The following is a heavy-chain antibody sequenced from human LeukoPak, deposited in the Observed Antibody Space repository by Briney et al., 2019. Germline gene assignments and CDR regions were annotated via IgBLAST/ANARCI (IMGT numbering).Heavy chain of an antibody. J-gene: IGHJ6*03. Sequence: GGSLRLSCAASGFTFSSYSMNWVRQAPGKGLEWVSSISSSSSYIYYADSVKGRFTISRDNAKNSLYLQMNSLRAEDTAVYYCAREAEDSSSWYYYYYYYMDVWGKEATVTVSS. D-gene: IGHD6-13*01. CDR3: AREAEDSSSWYYYYYYYMDV. CDR2: ISSSSSYI. CDR1: GFTFSSYS. V-gene: IGHV3-21*01.